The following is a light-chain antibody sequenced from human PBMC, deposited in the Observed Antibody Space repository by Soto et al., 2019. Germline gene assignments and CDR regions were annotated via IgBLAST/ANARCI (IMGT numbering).Light chain of an antibody. Sequence: QSVLTQPPSASGTPGQRGAISCSGSSSHNGSNTVNWYQQLPGTAPQLLIYSNNQRPSGVPDRFSGSKSGTSASLAISGLQSEDEADYYCAAWDDSLNGYVFGTGTKVTVL. J-gene: IGLJ1*01. CDR3: AAWDDSLNGYV. CDR2: SNN. CDR1: SSHNGSNT. V-gene: IGLV1-44*01.